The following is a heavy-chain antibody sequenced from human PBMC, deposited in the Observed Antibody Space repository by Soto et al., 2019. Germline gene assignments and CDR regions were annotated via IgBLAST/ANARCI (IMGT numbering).Heavy chain of an antibody. Sequence: GGSLRLSCAASGFTFSSYWMHWVRQAPGKGLVWVSRINSDGSSASYAVSVKGRFTISRDNAKNTLYLQMNSLRAEDTAVYYCASISEVVPAAIYYYGMDVWGQGTTVTVSS. D-gene: IGHD2-2*01. V-gene: IGHV3-74*01. J-gene: IGHJ6*02. CDR1: GFTFSSYW. CDR2: INSDGSSA. CDR3: ASISEVVPAAIYYYGMDV.